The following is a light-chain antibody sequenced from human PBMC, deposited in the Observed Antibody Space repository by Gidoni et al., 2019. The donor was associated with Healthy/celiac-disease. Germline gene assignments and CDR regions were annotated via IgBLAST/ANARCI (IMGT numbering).Light chain of an antibody. V-gene: IGKV3-11*01. CDR1: QSVSSY. J-gene: IGKJ4*01. CDR2: DAS. Sequence: ELVLTQSPATLSLSPGERATLSCRASQSVSSYLAWYQTKPGQAPRLLIYDASNRATGIPARFSGSGSGTDFTLTISSLEPEDFAVYYCQQRSNWLTFGGGTKVEIK. CDR3: QQRSNWLT.